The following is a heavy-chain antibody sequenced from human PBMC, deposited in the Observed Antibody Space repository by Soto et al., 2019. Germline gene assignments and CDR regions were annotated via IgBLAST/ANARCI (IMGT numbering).Heavy chain of an antibody. CDR3: ARGDSGYDYGYYYYFYMVV. V-gene: IGHV4-59*01. Sequence: SETLSLTCTVSGGSISSYYWSWIRQPPGKGLEWIGYIYYSGSTNYNPSLKSRVTISVDTSKNQFSLKLSSVTAADTAVYYCARGDSGYDYGYYYYFYMVVWGKETTVTVFS. CDR1: GGSISSYY. CDR2: IYYSGST. D-gene: IGHD5-12*01. J-gene: IGHJ6*03.